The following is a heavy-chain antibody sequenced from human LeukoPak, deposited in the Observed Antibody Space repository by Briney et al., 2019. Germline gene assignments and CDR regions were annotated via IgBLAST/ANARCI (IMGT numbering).Heavy chain of an antibody. CDR2: IKQDGSEK. J-gene: IGHJ4*02. D-gene: IGHD3-3*01. CDR1: GFTFSSYW. Sequence: GGSLRLSCAASGFTFSSYWMSWVRQAPGKGLEWVANIKQDGSEKYYVDSVKGRFTISRDNAKNSLYLQMNSLRAEDTAVYYCARDLGFLEWLFGYFDYWGQGTLVTVSS. V-gene: IGHV3-7*01. CDR3: ARDLGFLEWLFGYFDY.